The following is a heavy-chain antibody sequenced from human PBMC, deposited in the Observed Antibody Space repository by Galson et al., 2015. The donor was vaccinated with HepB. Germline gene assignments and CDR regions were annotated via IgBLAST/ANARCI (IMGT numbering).Heavy chain of an antibody. J-gene: IGHJ5*02. CDR1: GYTFTIYG. Sequence: SVKVSCKASGYTFTIYGITWVRQAPGQGLEWMGWISPSNGNTNYAQKFQGRLTMTTDTSTTTAYMELNSIRSDDTAVYYCTRDQGAYTSSSFRWFDPWGQGAPVTVSS. V-gene: IGHV1-18*01. D-gene: IGHD6-6*01. CDR2: ISPSNGNT. CDR3: TRDQGAYTSSSFRWFDP.